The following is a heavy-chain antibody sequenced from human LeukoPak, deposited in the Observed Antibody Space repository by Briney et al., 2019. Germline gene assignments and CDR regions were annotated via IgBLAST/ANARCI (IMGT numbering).Heavy chain of an antibody. Sequence: AASVKVSCKASGGTFTHYVISWVRQAPGQGLEWMGGIAPISGTPLYSQRFQGRVTISADTSTNTAYMEMSSVTSEDTAVYYCAREGEYYSESGNLVDASDVWGQGTMVIVSA. CDR2: IAPISGTP. CDR3: AREGEYYSESGNLVDASDV. D-gene: IGHD3-10*01. J-gene: IGHJ3*01. V-gene: IGHV1-69*06. CDR1: GGTFTHYV.